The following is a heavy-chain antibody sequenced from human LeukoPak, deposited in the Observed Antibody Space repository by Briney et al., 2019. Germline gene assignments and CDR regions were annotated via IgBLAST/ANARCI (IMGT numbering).Heavy chain of an antibody. J-gene: IGHJ6*03. CDR1: GGSISSYY. CDR2: IYYSGST. CDR3: ARGGPPGYYYDYYMDV. V-gene: IGHV4-59*01. Sequence: PSETLSLTCTVSGGSISSYYWSWIRQPPGKGLEWIGYIYYSGSTNYKPSLKSRVTISVDTSKNQFSLKLSSVTAVDTAVYFCARGGPPGYYYDYYMDVWGKGTTVTISS.